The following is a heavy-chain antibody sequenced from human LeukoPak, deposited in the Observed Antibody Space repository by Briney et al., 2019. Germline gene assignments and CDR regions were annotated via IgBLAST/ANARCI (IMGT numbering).Heavy chain of an antibody. Sequence: GGSLRLSCAASGFSFSGYAMNWVRQAPGKGLEWVSSLSVSGGTTYYTDSVKGRFTVSRDNSRDTLYLQMHSLRVEDTAVYYCAWINGGSLSSYYFDYWGQGILVTFPS. CDR2: LSVSGGTT. CDR1: GFSFSGYA. V-gene: IGHV3-23*01. D-gene: IGHD1-26*01. J-gene: IGHJ4*02. CDR3: AWINGGSLSSYYFDY.